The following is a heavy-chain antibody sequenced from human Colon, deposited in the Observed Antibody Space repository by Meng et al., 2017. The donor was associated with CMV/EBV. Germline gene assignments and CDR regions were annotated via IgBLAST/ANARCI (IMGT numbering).Heavy chain of an antibody. V-gene: IGHV4-30-4*08. CDR3: ARGSIFVSFDS. D-gene: IGHD3-3*01. Sequence: QVLLQESGKGLVKPSRTRSLTCSVSGGSMGSGCYAWSWIRQPPGRGREWSGYIHNTGSNSHNPSLKSRVDISQGTSKNQFSLTLNSVTAEDTAVYFCARGSIFVSFDSWGQGTLVTVSS. J-gene: IGHJ4*02. CDR1: GGSMGSGCYA. CDR2: IHNTGSN.